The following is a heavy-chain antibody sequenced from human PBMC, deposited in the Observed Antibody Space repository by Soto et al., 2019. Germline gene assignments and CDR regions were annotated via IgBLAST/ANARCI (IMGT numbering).Heavy chain of an antibody. Sequence: SETLSLTCTVSGGSISSYYWSWIRQPPGKGLEWIGYIYYSGSANYNPSLKSRVTISVDTSKNQFSLKLSSVTAADTAVYYCARDRSDDAFDIWGQGTMVTVSS. J-gene: IGHJ3*02. CDR1: GGSISSYY. V-gene: IGHV4-59*01. CDR3: ARDRSDDAFDI. CDR2: IYYSGSA.